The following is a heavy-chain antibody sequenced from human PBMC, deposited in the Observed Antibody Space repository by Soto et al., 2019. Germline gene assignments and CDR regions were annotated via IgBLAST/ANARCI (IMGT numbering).Heavy chain of an antibody. CDR1: GFTFSSYS. CDR3: ARAGYCISTSCYWGSDYYYGMDV. Sequence: GGSLRLSCAASGFTFSSYSMNWVRQAPGKGLEWVSYISSSSSTIYYADSVKGRFTISRDNAKNSLYLQMNSLRDEDTAVYYCARAGYCISTSCYWGSDYYYGMDVWGQGTTVTVSS. V-gene: IGHV3-48*02. J-gene: IGHJ6*02. D-gene: IGHD2-2*01. CDR2: ISSSSSTI.